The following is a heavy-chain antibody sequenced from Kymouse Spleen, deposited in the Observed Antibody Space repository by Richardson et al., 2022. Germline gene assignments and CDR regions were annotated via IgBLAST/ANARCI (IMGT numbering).Heavy chain of an antibody. CDR3: ARDRGYSYGYYYYYGMDV. J-gene: IGHJ6*02. V-gene: IGHV3-74*01. CDR1: GFTFSSYW. Sequence: EVQLVESGGGLVQPGGSLRLSCAASGFTFSSYWMHWVRQAPGKGLVWVSRINSDGSSTSYADSVKGRFTISRDNAKNTLYLQMNSLRAEDTAVYYCARDRGYSYGYYYYYGMDVWGQGTTVTVSS. D-gene: IGHD5-18,IGHD5-18*01. CDR2: INSDGSST.